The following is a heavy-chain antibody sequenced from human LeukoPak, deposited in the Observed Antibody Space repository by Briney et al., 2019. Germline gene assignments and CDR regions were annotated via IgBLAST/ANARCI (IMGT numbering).Heavy chain of an antibody. CDR1: FSTYA. V-gene: IGHV3-23*01. CDR3: ALKAGLPAYDI. CDR2: ISGTGGNT. J-gene: IGHJ3*02. D-gene: IGHD2-15*01. Sequence: GGSLRLSCATFSTYAMTWVRQAPGKGLEWVAAISGTGGNTYYADSLKGRFTISRDNSKNTLYLQMNSLRAEDTAVYYCALKAGLPAYDIWGQGTMVTVSS.